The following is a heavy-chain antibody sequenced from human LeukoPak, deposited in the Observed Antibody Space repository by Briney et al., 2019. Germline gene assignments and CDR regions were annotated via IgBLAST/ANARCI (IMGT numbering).Heavy chain of an antibody. D-gene: IGHD4/OR15-4a*01. CDR2: IDWDDDK. J-gene: IGHJ5*02. CDR1: GFPLTATGMR. Sequence: ESGPTLVNPTQTLTLTCTFSGFPLTATGMRVSWIRQPPVKALGWLARIDWDDDKFYSTSLKTRLTISKDTSKNQVVLTMTNMDPVDTATYYCARLQGATIGAKWFDPWGQGTLVTVSS. V-gene: IGHV2-70*04. CDR3: ARLQGATIGAKWFDP.